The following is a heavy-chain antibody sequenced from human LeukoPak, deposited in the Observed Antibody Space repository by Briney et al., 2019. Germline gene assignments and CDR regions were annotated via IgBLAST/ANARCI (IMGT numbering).Heavy chain of an antibody. D-gene: IGHD3-22*01. CDR1: GGSISSGSYY. Sequence: SETLSLTCTVPGGSISSGSYYWSWIRQPAGKGLEWIGRIYTSGSTNYNPSLKSRVTISVDTSKNQSSLKLSSVTAADTAVYYCARGTYYYDRFDYWGQGTLVTVSS. J-gene: IGHJ4*02. CDR2: IYTSGST. V-gene: IGHV4-61*02. CDR3: ARGTYYYDRFDY.